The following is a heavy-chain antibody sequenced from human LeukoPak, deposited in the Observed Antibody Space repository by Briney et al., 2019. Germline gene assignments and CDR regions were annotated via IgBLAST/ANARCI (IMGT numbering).Heavy chain of an antibody. D-gene: IGHD3-3*01. CDR3: ARETGFFGGGYYAFYYIDV. CDR1: GFTFSSYA. Sequence: GGSLGLSCAASGFTFSSYAMSWVRQAPGKGLEWVSAISGSGGSTYYADSVKGRFTISRDNSKNTLYLQMNSLRAEDTAVYYCARETGFFGGGYYAFYYIDVWGEGTTVTVSS. J-gene: IGHJ6*03. V-gene: IGHV3-23*01. CDR2: ISGSGGST.